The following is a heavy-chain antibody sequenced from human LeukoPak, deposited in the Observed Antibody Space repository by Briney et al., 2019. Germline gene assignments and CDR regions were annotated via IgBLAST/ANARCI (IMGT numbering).Heavy chain of an antibody. V-gene: IGHV3-11*01. D-gene: IGHD6-6*01. CDR1: GFTFSDYY. J-gene: IGHJ4*02. CDR3: AREWYSSSSFDY. CDR2: ISSSGSTI. Sequence: GGSLRLSCAASGFTFSDYYMSWIRQAPGKGLEWVSYISSSGSTISYADSVKGRFTISRDNAKNSLYLQMNSLRAEDTAVYYCAREWYSSSSFDYWGQGTLVTVSS.